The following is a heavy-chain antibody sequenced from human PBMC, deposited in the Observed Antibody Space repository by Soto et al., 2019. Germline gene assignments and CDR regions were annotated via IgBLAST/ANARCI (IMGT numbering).Heavy chain of an antibody. V-gene: IGHV3-23*01. J-gene: IGHJ6*02. CDR1: GFTFSSYP. CDR2: ISGSGGST. Sequence: GGSLRLSCAASGFTFSSYPMSWVRQAPGKGLEWVSAISGSGGSTYYADSVKGRSTISRDNSKKTLYLQMNSLRAEDTAVYYCAKDRSVDTAMVYYYYYYGMDVWGQGTTVTVSS. CDR3: AKDRSVDTAMVYYYYYYGMDV. D-gene: IGHD5-18*01.